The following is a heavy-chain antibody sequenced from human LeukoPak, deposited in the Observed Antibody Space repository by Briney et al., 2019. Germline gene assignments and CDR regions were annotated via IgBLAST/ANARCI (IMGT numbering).Heavy chain of an antibody. Sequence: SETLSLTCTVSGDSISSGYYCGWIRQPPGKGREWWGSIYHIGSTYYNPSLKRRVTISVDTSKNECSLKLSSVTAAATTVYYYARDRGDYSSERGWFDPWGQGTLVTLPS. CDR1: GDSISSGYY. CDR2: IYHIGST. J-gene: IGHJ5*02. CDR3: ARDRGDYSSERGWFDP. V-gene: IGHV4-38-2*02. D-gene: IGHD6-25*01.